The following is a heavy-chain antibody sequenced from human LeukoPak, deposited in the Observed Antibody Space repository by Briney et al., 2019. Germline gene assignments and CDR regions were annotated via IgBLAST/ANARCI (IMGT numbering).Heavy chain of an antibody. CDR1: GGSISSSNW. J-gene: IGHJ6*02. V-gene: IGHV4-4*02. Sequence: PSETLSLTCAVSGGSISSSNWWRWVRQPPGKGLEWIGEIYHSGSTNYNPSLKSRVTISVDKSKNQFSLKLSSVTAADTAVYYCARLYCSSTSCYENYYYGMDVWGQGTTVTVSS. CDR3: ARLYCSSTSCYENYYYGMDV. D-gene: IGHD2-2*01. CDR2: IYHSGST.